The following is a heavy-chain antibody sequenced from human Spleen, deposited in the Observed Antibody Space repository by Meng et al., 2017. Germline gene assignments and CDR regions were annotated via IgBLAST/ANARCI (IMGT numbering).Heavy chain of an antibody. CDR1: ACTVSIGSYF. D-gene: IGHD3-3*01. CDR2: INDSGNN. CDR3: TESDLYCLGY. Sequence: QLRRPPSGPGLVMPSAAPSLTCPVAACTVSIGSYFWSWIRQPPGKGLEWVSYINDSGNNNYYPNRKSGVSIAVDKNYNHFYLTLMTVPAADTAVYYCTESDLYCLGYWGQGTLVTVSS. J-gene: IGHJ4*02. V-gene: IGHV4-61*03.